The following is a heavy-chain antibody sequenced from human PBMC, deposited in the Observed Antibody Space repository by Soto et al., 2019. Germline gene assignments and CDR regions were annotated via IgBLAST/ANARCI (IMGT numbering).Heavy chain of an antibody. CDR3: AKDYSSGRAPDAFDI. V-gene: IGHV3-9*01. D-gene: IGHD1-26*01. CDR2: ISWNSGSI. J-gene: IGHJ3*02. CDR1: GFTFDDYA. Sequence: GGSLRLSCAASGFTFDDYAMHWVRQAPGKGLEWVSGISWNSGSIGYADSVKGRFTISRDNAKNSLYLQMNSLRAEDTALYYCAKDYSSGRAPDAFDIWGQGTMVTVSS.